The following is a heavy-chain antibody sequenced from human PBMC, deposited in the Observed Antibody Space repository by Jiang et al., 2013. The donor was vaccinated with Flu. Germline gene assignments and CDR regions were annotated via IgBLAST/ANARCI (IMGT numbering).Heavy chain of an antibody. D-gene: IGHD6-19*01. CDR2: IYYSGST. J-gene: IGHJ1*01. V-gene: IGHV4-39*01. Sequence: GSGLVKPSETLSLTCIVSGGSISSSNYYWGWIRQPPGKGLEWIGSIYYSGSTYYNPSLKSRVTISVDTSKNQFSLKVSSVTAADTAVYYCARMGAVAGTAEYFQHWGQGTLVIVSS. CDR1: GGSISSSNYY. CDR3: ARMGAVAGTAEYFQH.